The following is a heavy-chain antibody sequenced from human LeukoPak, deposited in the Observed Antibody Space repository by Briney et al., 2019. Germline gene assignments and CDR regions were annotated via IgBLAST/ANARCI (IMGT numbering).Heavy chain of an antibody. D-gene: IGHD4-17*01. V-gene: IGHV1-18*01. Sequence: ASVKVSCKASGYTFTSYGISWVRQAPGQGLEWMGWISAYNGNTNYAQKLQGRVTMTTDTSTSTAYMELRSLRSDDTAVYYCARELTTVTTYYYYMDVWGKGTTVTVSS. CDR2: ISAYNGNT. CDR1: GYTFTSYG. CDR3: ARELTTVTTYYYYMDV. J-gene: IGHJ6*03.